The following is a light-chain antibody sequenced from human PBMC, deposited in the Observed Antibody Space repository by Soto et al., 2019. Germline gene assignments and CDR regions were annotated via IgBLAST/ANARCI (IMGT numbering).Light chain of an antibody. J-gene: IGKJ2*01. V-gene: IGKV1-39*01. CDR2: AAS. Sequence: DIQMTQSPSSLSASVGDRVTITCRASQTISSYLNWYQQNPGKAPKLLIYAASSLQSGVPSRFSGSGSGTDFTLTISSLQPEDFATYYCQQSSSIPYTFGQGTKLGIK. CDR3: QQSSSIPYT. CDR1: QTISSY.